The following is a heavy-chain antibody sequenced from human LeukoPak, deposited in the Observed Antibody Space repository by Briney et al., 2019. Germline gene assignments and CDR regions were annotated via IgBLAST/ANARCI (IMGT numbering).Heavy chain of an antibody. J-gene: IGHJ4*02. CDR2: IDTDTGNP. CDR3: ARGTPTPGVDY. D-gene: IGHD1-1*01. Sequence: GASVKVSCKASGYTFMRYFMNWVRQAPGQGLEWMGNIDTDTGNPKYAPGFTGHFVFSLDTSVSTAYLQINSLRAEDTAVYYCARGTPTPGVDYWGQGTQVTVSS. V-gene: IGHV7-4-1*02. CDR1: GYTFMRYF.